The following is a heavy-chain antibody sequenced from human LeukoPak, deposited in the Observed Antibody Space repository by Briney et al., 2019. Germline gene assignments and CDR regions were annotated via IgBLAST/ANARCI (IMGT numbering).Heavy chain of an antibody. Sequence: SETLSLTCSVSGASVSGGDYYWSWIRQPAGKGLEWIGRVYGGVSSQRNPSHQYNPSLMSRLVISADTSRNQFSLSLHSVTAADTAIYYCARDRQEGGMRVSSFQYWGQGTPVTVSS. CDR2: VYGGVSSQRNPSH. CDR1: GASVSGGDYY. CDR3: ARDRQEGGMRVSSFQY. V-gene: IGHV4-61*02. D-gene: IGHD2-15*01. J-gene: IGHJ4*02.